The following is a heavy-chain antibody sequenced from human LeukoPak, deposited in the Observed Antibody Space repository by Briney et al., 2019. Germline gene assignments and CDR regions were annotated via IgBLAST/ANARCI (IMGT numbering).Heavy chain of an antibody. J-gene: IGHJ5*02. CDR2: INPNSGGT. CDR1: GYTFTGYY. Sequence: ASLKVSCKASGYTFTGYYMHWVRHAPGQGLEWIGWINPNSGGTNYAQKFQGRVTMTRDTSISTAYMELSRLRSDDTAVYYCARVLPWLVRNWFDPWGQGTLVTVSS. V-gene: IGHV1-2*02. CDR3: ARVLPWLVRNWFDP. D-gene: IGHD6-19*01.